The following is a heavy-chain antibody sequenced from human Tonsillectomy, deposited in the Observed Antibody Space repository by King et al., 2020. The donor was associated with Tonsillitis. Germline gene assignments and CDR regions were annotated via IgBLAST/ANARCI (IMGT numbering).Heavy chain of an antibody. CDR2: ISWNSGSI. Sequence: VLLVESGGGLVQPGRSLRLSCAASGFTFDDYAMHWVRQAPGKGLEWVSGISWNSGSIGYADSVKGRFTISRDNAKNSLYLQMNSLRAEHMALYYCAKAGRDGYSYFDYWGQGTLVTVSS. CDR1: GFTFDDYA. V-gene: IGHV3-9*03. CDR3: AKAGRDGYSYFDY. J-gene: IGHJ4*02. D-gene: IGHD5-24*01.